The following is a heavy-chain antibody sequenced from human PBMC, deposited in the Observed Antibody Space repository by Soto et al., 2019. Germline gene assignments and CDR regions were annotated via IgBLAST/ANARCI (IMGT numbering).Heavy chain of an antibody. CDR1: GFTFTSSA. CDR2: IVVGSGNT. J-gene: IGHJ6*02. CDR3: AASIAAAIYYYYGMDV. V-gene: IGHV1-58*01. D-gene: IGHD6-13*01. Sequence: QMQLVQSGPEVKKPGTSVKVSCKASGFTFTSSAVQWVRQARGQRLEWIGWIVVGSGNTNYAQKFQERVTITRDMSTSTAYMELSSLRSEDTAVYYCAASIAAAIYYYYGMDVWGQGTTVTVSS.